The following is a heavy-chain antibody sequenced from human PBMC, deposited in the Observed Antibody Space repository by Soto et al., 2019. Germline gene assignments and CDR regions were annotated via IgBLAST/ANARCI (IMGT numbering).Heavy chain of an antibody. V-gene: IGHV3-74*01. CDR1: GFTFSSYW. Sequence: PGGSLRLSCAASGFTFSSYWMHWVRQAPGKGLVWVSHINSDGSSTTYADSVKGRFTISRDNAKNTLYLQMNSLRAEDTAVYYCARHGYNYGGGYFDYWGQGTLVTVSS. J-gene: IGHJ4*02. D-gene: IGHD5-18*01. CDR2: INSDGSST. CDR3: ARHGYNYGGGYFDY.